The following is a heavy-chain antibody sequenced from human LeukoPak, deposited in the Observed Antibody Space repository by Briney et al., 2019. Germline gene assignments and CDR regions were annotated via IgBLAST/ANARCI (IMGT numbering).Heavy chain of an antibody. CDR2: MNPNSGNT. CDR1: VYTFTSYD. CDR3: ARSIETLTYSSSWYFPVDY. J-gene: IGHJ4*02. V-gene: IGHV1-8*01. D-gene: IGHD6-13*01. Sequence: ASVKVSCKASVYTFTSYDINGVRQATGQGLEWMGWMNPNSGNTGYAQKFQGRVTMTRNTSISTAYMELSSLRSEDTAVYYCARSIETLTYSSSWYFPVDYWGQGTLVTVSS.